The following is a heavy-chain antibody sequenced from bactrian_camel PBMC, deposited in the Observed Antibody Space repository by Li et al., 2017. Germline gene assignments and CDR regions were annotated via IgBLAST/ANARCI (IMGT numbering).Heavy chain of an antibody. Sequence: HVQLVESGGGSVQVGGSLTLSCVASGDTIGRYCMGWFRQVPDREREGVAGIESDGSTSYADSVKGRFTTSRDDAKNTLFLQMNSLKPEDTAMYYCAADFRHGDFLRPHHSLLEYNYWGLGTQV. CDR3: AADFRHGDFLRPHHSLLEYNY. J-gene: IGHJ4*01. CDR2: IESDGST. CDR1: GDTIGRYC. V-gene: IGHV3S55*01.